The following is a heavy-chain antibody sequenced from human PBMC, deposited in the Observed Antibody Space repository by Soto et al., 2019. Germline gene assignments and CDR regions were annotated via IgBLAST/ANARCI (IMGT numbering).Heavy chain of an antibody. CDR1: GGSISSGDYY. J-gene: IGHJ5*02. CDR3: AREFWNDAGYNWFDP. Sequence: QVQLQESGPGLVKPSQTLSLTCTVSGGSISSGDYYWSWIRQPPGKGLEGIGYIYYSGSTYYHPSLKSRVTVSVDTSKNQFSLKLSSVTAADTAVYYCAREFWNDAGYNWFDPWGQGTLVTVSS. D-gene: IGHD1-1*01. V-gene: IGHV4-30-4*01. CDR2: IYYSGST.